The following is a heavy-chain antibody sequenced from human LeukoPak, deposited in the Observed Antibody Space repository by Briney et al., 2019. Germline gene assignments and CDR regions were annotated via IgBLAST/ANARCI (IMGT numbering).Heavy chain of an antibody. CDR3: AKHSRQKIAAAYYFDY. J-gene: IGHJ4*02. CDR2: ISGSGGST. D-gene: IGHD6-13*01. Sequence: PGGSLRLSCAASGFTFSSYAMSWVRQAPGKGLEWVSAISGSGGSTYYADSVKGRFTISRDNSKNTLYLQMNSLRAEDTAVYYCAKHSRQKIAAAYYFDYWGQGTLVTVSS. CDR1: GFTFSSYA. V-gene: IGHV3-23*01.